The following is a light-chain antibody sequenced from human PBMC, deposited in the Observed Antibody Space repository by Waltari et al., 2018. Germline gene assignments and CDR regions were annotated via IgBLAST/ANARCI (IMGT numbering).Light chain of an antibody. V-gene: IGKV1D-12*01. Sequence: DIQMTQSPSSVSASVGDRVTIPCRASQVISTWLAWYQQKPGTAPTLLIYLASTLQSGVPSRFRGSGCGTDFALSTRKLEPEDAAICLCEQSNFFHRTFGQGTKQE. CDR2: LAS. CDR1: QVISTW. CDR3: EQSNFFHRT. J-gene: IGKJ2*01.